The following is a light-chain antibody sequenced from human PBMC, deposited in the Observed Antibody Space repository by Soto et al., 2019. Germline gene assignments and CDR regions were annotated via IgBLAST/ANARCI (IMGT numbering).Light chain of an antibody. J-gene: IGLJ3*02. Sequence: QSVLTQPPSASQTPGQRFTISCSGSSSNIGSNSVNWYQQFPGTAHKLLIFVNNQRPSGVPDRLPGSKSGTSASLAISGPQSEDEADYYCAAWDDGLNGWVFGGGTKLTVL. V-gene: IGLV1-44*01. CDR1: SSNIGSNS. CDR2: VNN. CDR3: AAWDDGLNGWV.